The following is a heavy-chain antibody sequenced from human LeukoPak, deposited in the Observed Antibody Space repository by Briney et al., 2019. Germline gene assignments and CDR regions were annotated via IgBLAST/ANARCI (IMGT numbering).Heavy chain of an antibody. Sequence: PGGSLRLSCEASGFIFSTYGMHWVRQAPGKGLEWVAVISLDGSNKYHADSVRGRFTISRDNSKNTLYLQMKSLRTEDTAVYYCAKVFEGHCSSTSCYEFDFWGQGTLVTVSS. V-gene: IGHV3-30*18. CDR1: GFIFSTYG. D-gene: IGHD2-2*01. CDR3: AKVFEGHCSSTSCYEFDF. CDR2: ISLDGSNK. J-gene: IGHJ5*01.